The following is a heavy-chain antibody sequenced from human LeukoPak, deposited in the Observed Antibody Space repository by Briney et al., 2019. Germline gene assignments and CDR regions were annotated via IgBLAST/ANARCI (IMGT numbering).Heavy chain of an antibody. V-gene: IGHV1-69*05. J-gene: IGHJ4*02. Sequence: SVKVSCKASGGTFSSYAISWVRQAPGQGLEWMGGIIPIFGTANYAQKFQGRVTITTDESTSTAYMELSSLRSEDTAVYYCARGIRGGGGSPNQCDYWGQGTLVTVSS. CDR1: GGTFSSYA. CDR3: ARGIRGGGGSPNQCDY. D-gene: IGHD2-15*01. CDR2: IIPIFGTA.